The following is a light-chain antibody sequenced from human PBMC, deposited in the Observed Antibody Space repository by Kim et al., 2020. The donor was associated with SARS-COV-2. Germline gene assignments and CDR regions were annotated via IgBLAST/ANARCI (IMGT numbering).Light chain of an antibody. J-gene: IGLJ2*01. V-gene: IGLV3-1*01. Sequence: SYELTQPPSVSVSPGQAASISCSGNNLGEKFVSWYQQKPGQSPELDIYQDKNRPPGIPERFSGSTSGNTATLTISGTQAEDEGDYDYQSWARSVVFGGGT. CDR1: NLGEKF. CDR2: QDK. CDR3: QSWARSVV.